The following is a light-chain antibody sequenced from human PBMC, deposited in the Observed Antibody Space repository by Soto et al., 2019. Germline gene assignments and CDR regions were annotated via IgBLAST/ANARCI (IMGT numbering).Light chain of an antibody. Sequence: DILMTQSPSFLSASVGDIVTITCRASQSISTWVAWYQQKPGKAPKLLIYKTSSLESGVPSRFRGSGSGTEFTLTISSLQAEDVAVYYCQQYYSTPWTFGQGTKVDIK. V-gene: IGKV1-5*03. CDR3: QQYYSTPWT. CDR2: KTS. CDR1: QSISTW. J-gene: IGKJ1*01.